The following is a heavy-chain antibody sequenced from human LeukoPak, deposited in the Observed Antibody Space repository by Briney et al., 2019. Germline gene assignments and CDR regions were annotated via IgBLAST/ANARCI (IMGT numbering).Heavy chain of an antibody. CDR1: GGSISSYY. Sequence: SETLSLTCTVSGGSISSYYWSWMRQPPGKGLEWIGYIYYGGSTNYNPSLKSRVTISVDTSKNQYSLKRSSVTAAYTAVYYCARVTAMVNFDYWGQGTLVTVSS. CDR2: IYYGGST. CDR3: ARVTAMVNFDY. D-gene: IGHD5-18*01. J-gene: IGHJ4*02. V-gene: IGHV4-59*01.